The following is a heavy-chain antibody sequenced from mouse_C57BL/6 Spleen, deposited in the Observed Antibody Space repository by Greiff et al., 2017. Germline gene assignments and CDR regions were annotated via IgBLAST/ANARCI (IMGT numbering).Heavy chain of an antibody. J-gene: IGHJ4*01. D-gene: IGHD2-10*02. Sequence: EVQLQQSGGGLVQPGGSLTLSCAASGFTFSDYGMAWVRQAPRQGPEWVAFISNLAYSIYYADTVTGRFTLSRENAKNTLYLEVSSLRSEDTAMYYCARDLDAMDYWGQGTSGTVSA. CDR1: GFTFSDYG. CDR3: ARDLDAMDY. CDR2: ISNLAYSI. V-gene: IGHV5-15*01.